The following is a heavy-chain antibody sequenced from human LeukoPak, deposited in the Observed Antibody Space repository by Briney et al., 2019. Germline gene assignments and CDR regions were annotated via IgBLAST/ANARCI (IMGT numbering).Heavy chain of an antibody. CDR2: ISSSGSTI. J-gene: IGHJ4*02. V-gene: IGHV3-48*04. CDR3: ARDLAISVFDY. D-gene: IGHD2-21*01. Sequence: QPGGSLRLSCAASGFTFSSYAMSWVRQAPGKGLEWVSYISSSGSTIYYADSVKGRFTISRDNAKNSLYLQMNSLRAEDTAVYYCARDLAISVFDYWGQGTLVTVSS. CDR1: GFTFSSYA.